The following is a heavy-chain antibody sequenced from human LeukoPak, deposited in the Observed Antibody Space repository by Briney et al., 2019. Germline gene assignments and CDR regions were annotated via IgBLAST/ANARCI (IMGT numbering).Heavy chain of an antibody. V-gene: IGHV3-30-3*01. Sequence: PGRSLRLSCAASGFTFSSYAMHWVRQAPGKGLEWVAVISYDGSNKYYADSVKGRFTISRDNSKNTLYLQMNSLRAEDTAVYYCAKDGSGGGWKWFDPWGQGTLVTVSS. CDR2: ISYDGSNK. CDR3: AKDGSGGGWKWFDP. D-gene: IGHD2-15*01. J-gene: IGHJ5*02. CDR1: GFTFSSYA.